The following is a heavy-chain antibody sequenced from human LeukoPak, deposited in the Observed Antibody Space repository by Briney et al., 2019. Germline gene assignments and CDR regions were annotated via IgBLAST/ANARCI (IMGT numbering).Heavy chain of an antibody. D-gene: IGHD2-2*01. J-gene: IGHJ6*04. CDR2: IKQDGSEK. CDR1: GFTFSSYW. V-gene: IGHV3-7*01. Sequence: GGSLRLSCAASGFTFSSYWMSWVRQAPGKGLEWVANIKQDGSEKYYVDSVKGRFTISRDNAKNSLYLQMNSLRAEDTAVYYCAREGGIVVVPAAPGDVWGKGTTVTVSS. CDR3: AREGGIVVVPAAPGDV.